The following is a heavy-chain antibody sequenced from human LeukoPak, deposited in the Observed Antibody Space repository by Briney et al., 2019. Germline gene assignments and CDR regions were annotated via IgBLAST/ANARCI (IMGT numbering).Heavy chain of an antibody. J-gene: IGHJ6*02. V-gene: IGHV3-53*01. CDR1: GVTVGTNS. CDR2: IYGGGST. D-gene: IGHD1-26*01. CDR3: AKDIDSDTHYYYYYGMDV. Sequence: PGGSLRLSCAASGVTVGTNSMSWARQSPGKGLEWVSVIYGGGSTYNADSVNGRFTVSRDNSRNTLVLQMNKLRAEDTAVYYCAKDIDSDTHYYYYYGMDVWGQGTTVTVSS.